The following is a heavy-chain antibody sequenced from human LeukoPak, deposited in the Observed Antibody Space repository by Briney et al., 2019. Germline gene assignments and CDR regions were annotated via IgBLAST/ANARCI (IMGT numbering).Heavy chain of an antibody. J-gene: IGHJ4*02. CDR3: ARALDTVANGDY. CDR2: INAGNGNT. D-gene: IGHD2-15*01. V-gene: IGHV1-3*01. Sequence: ASVTVSCKASGYTFTSYAMHWVRQAPGQRLEWMGWINAGNGNTKYSQKFQGRVTITRDTSASTAYMELSSLRSEDTAVYYCARALDTVANGDYWGQGTLVTVSS. CDR1: GYTFTSYA.